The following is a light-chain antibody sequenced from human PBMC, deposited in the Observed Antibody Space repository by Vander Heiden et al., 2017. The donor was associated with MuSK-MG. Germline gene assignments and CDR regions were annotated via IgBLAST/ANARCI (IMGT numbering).Light chain of an antibody. CDR2: DAS. V-gene: IGKV3-11*01. CDR3: QQRSNWPPFT. CDR1: QSVNTF. J-gene: IGKJ5*01. Sequence: ELALTPSPGTLSLAPGDRATLSCRASQSVNTFLDWYQQRPGQAPRLLIYDASKRATGIPARFSGSGSGTDFTLTISSLEPEDFAVYFCQQRSNWPPFTFGQGTRLETK.